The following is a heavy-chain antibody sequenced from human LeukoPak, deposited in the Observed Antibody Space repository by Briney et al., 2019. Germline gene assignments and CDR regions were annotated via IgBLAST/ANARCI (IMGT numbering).Heavy chain of an antibody. CDR1: GFTFSSYG. D-gene: IGHD6-6*01. CDR3: AKDLGQLVEGDY. CDR2: ISYDGSNK. Sequence: PGGSLRLSCAASGFTFSSYGMHWVRQAPGKGLEWVAVISYDGSNKCYADSVKGRFTISRDNSKNTLYLQMNSLRAEDTAVYYCAKDLGQLVEGDYWGQGTLVTVSS. V-gene: IGHV3-30*18. J-gene: IGHJ4*02.